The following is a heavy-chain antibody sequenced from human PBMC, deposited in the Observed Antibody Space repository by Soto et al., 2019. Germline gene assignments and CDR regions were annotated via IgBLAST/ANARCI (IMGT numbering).Heavy chain of an antibody. CDR2: INPSGGST. CDR3: ARGRITGTIYNWFDP. CDR1: GYSFTRYN. Sequence: GTSVKLSCKTPGYSFTRYNIHWVRQAPGQRLEWMGLINPSGGSTSYAQKFQGRVTMTRDTSTSTVYMELSSLRSEDTAVYYCARGRITGTIYNWFDPWGQGTLVTVSS. J-gene: IGHJ5*02. V-gene: IGHV1-46*01. D-gene: IGHD1-20*01.